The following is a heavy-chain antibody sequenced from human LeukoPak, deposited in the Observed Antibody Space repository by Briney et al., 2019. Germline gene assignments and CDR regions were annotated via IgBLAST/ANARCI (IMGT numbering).Heavy chain of an antibody. CDR2: VYYTGTT. V-gene: IGHV4-39*01. CDR1: GGSINSRNYY. Sequence: KASETLSLTCTVSGGSINSRNYYWGWIRQPPGKGLEWIGGVYYTGTTYSNPSLKSRVTISVDTSKNQFSLRLSSVTAADTAVYYCARHVSVAVTNFFDYWGQGTLVTVSS. CDR3: ARHVSVAVTNFFDY. J-gene: IGHJ4*02. D-gene: IGHD6-19*01.